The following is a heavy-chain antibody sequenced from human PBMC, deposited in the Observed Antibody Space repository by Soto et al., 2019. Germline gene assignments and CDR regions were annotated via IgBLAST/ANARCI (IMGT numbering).Heavy chain of an antibody. V-gene: IGHV4-39*01. D-gene: IGHD6-13*01. Sequence: PSETLSLTCTVSGGSISSSSYYWGWIRQPPGKGLEWIGSIYYSGSTYYNPSLKSRVTISVDTSKNQFSLKLSSVTAADTAVYYCARHAPYSSSWPLFDYWGQGTLVTVSS. J-gene: IGHJ4*02. CDR1: GGSISSSSYY. CDR2: IYYSGST. CDR3: ARHAPYSSSWPLFDY.